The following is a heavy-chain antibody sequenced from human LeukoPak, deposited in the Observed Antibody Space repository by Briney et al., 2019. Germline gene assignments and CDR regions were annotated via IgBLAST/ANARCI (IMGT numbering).Heavy chain of an antibody. V-gene: IGHV4-39*01. CDR1: GGSISSSRYY. J-gene: IGHJ6*02. Sequence: PSETLSLTCTVSGGSISSSRYYWGWIRQPPGKGLEWIGSIYYSGSTYYNPSLKSRVTISVDTSRNQFSLKLSSVTAADTAVYYCARGRSYDFWSGYPTPRYYYYGMDVWGQGTTVTVSS. D-gene: IGHD3-3*01. CDR3: ARGRSYDFWSGYPTPRYYYYGMDV. CDR2: IYYSGST.